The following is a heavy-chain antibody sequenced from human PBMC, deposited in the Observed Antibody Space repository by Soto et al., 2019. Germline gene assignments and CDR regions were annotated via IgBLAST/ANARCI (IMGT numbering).Heavy chain of an antibody. CDR3: ARYRSSSADAFDI. D-gene: IGHD3-16*02. CDR1: GGSISSGGYY. CDR2: IYYSGST. V-gene: IGHV4-31*03. Sequence: QVQLQESGPGLVKPSQTLSLTCTVSGGSISSGGYYWSWIRQHPGKGLEWIGYIYYSGSTYYNPSLKSRVTISVDTSKNQFSLKLSSVTVADTAVYYSARYRSSSADAFDIWGQGTMVTVSS. J-gene: IGHJ3*02.